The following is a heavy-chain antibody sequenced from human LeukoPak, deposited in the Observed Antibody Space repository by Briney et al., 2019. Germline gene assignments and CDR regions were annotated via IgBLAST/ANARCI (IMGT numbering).Heavy chain of an antibody. Sequence: GRSLRLSCAASGFTFSSYGMHWVRQAPGKGLEWVAVIWYDGSNKYYADSVKGRFTISRDNSKNTLYLQMNSLRAEDTAVYYCARDAGIAAVWVDYWGRGPLVTVSS. CDR2: IWYDGSNK. V-gene: IGHV3-33*01. CDR3: ARDAGIAAVWVDY. CDR1: GFTFSSYG. D-gene: IGHD6-13*01. J-gene: IGHJ4*02.